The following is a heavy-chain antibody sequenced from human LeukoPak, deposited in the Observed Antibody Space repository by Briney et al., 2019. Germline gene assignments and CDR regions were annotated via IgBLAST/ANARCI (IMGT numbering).Heavy chain of an antibody. CDR1: GVTFINAW. V-gene: IGHV3-15*01. CDR2: IKSNSDGGTT. CDR3: TTTKAGYSSSGPIDN. J-gene: IGHJ4*02. D-gene: IGHD6-13*01. Sequence: PGGSLRLSCAASGVTFINAWMSWVRQAPGKWLEWVGRIKSNSDGGTTDYAAPVKGRFTISRDDSKNTLYLQMNSLKTEDTALYYCTTTKAGYSSSGPIDNWGQGTLVTVSS.